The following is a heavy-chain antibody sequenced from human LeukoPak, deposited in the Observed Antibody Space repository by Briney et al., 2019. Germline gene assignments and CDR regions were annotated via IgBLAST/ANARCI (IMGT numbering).Heavy chain of an antibody. CDR1: GFTFSSYA. Sequence: GGSLRLSCAASGFTFSSYAMSWVRQAPGKGLEWVSAISGSGGSTYYADSVKGRFTISRDNSKNTLYLQMNSLRAEDTAVYYCAKEYSSSWYYTSIFDYWGQGTLVTVTS. CDR3: AKEYSSSWYYTSIFDY. J-gene: IGHJ4*02. V-gene: IGHV3-23*01. CDR2: ISGSGGST. D-gene: IGHD6-13*01.